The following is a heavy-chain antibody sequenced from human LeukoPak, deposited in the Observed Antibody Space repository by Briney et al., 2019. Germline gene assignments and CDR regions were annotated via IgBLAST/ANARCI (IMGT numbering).Heavy chain of an antibody. D-gene: IGHD3-9*01. CDR1: GYTFTGYY. CDR3: AREGKEPDYDILTGYFGVSNWFDP. CDR2: INPNSGGP. J-gene: IGHJ5*02. V-gene: IGHV1-2*02. Sequence: ASVKVSCKASGYTFTGYYMHWVRQAPGQGLEWMGWINPNSGGPNYAQKFQGRVTMTRDTSISTAYMELSRLRSDDTAVYYCAREGKEPDYDILTGYFGVSNWFDPWGQGTLVTVSS.